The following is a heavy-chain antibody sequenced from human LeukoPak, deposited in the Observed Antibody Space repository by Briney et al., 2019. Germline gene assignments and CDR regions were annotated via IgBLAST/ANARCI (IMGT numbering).Heavy chain of an antibody. CDR1: GFNFNPYA. CDR2: IVGNGNT. CDR3: ARDVTPTWELLSDAFDI. V-gene: IGHV3-23*01. D-gene: IGHD1-26*01. J-gene: IGHJ3*02. Sequence: PGGSLRLSCAASGFNFNPYAMNWVRQAPGQGLQWVSMIVGNGNTYYADSVKGRFTISRDNAKNSLYLQMNSLRAEDTAVYYCARDVTPTWELLSDAFDIWGQGTMVTVSS.